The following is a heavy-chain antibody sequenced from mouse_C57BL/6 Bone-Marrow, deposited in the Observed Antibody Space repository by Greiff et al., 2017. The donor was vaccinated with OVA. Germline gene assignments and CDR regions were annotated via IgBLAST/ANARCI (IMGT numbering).Heavy chain of an antibody. CDR2: IDPETSGT. V-gene: IGHV1-15*01. J-gene: IGHJ4*01. Sequence: VQLQQSGAELVRPGASVTLSCKASGYTFTDYDMHWVQQTPVHGLEWIGAIDPETSGTASNQKFKGKAILTADKSSSTAYMELRSLTSEDAAVYYCTRGYSNYYAMDYGGQGTSVTVSA. CDR3: TRGYSNYYAMDY. CDR1: GYTFTDYD. D-gene: IGHD2-5*01.